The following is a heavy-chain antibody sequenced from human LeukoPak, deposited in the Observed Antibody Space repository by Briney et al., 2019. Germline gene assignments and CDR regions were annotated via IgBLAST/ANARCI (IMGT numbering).Heavy chain of an antibody. D-gene: IGHD1-26*01. CDR1: GFTFSDYY. CDR2: ISSSGSTI. J-gene: IGHJ4*02. V-gene: IGHV3-11*04. Sequence: GGSLRLSCAASGFTFSDYYMSWIRQAPGKGLEWVSYISSSGSTIYYADSVKGRFTISRDNSKNTLYLQMNSLRAEDTAVYYCARDLKWELLLWTFDYWGQGTLVTVSS. CDR3: ARDLKWELLLWTFDY.